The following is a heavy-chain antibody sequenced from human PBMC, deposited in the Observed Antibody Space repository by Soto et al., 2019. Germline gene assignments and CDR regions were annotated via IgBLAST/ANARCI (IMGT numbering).Heavy chain of an antibody. CDR2: INAGNGNT. CDR3: ARDYGVVAATLGYFDY. CDR1: GYTFTSYA. D-gene: IGHD2-15*01. V-gene: IGHV1-3*01. J-gene: IGHJ4*02. Sequence: ASVKVSCKASGYTFTSYAMHWVRQAPGQRLEWMGWINAGNGNTKYSQKFQGRVTITRDTSASTAYMELSSLRSEDTAVYYCARDYGVVAATLGYFDYWGQGTLVTVSS.